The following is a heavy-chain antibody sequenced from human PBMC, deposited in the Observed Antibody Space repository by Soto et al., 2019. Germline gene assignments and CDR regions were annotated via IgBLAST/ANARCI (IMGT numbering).Heavy chain of an antibody. V-gene: IGHV3-15*07. Sequence: EVQLVESGGTLVEPGGSLRLSCAASGFTFSRASMNWVRQAPGKGLEWVGRIRNKIDGGTTDSAAPVRGRFTISRDDSEITMYLQMNSLKTEDTPVYYCTTVIWNYHDNSRLGLDYWGEGTLVTVSS. J-gene: IGHJ4*02. D-gene: IGHD3-22*01. CDR3: TTVIWNYHDNSRLGLDY. CDR1: GFTFSRAS. CDR2: IRNKIDGGTT.